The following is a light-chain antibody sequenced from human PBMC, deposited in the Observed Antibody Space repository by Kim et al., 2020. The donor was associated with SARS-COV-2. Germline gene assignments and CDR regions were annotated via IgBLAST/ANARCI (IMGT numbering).Light chain of an antibody. CDR1: QRVSGNY. Sequence: SPGERATLSCRASQRVSGNYLAWFQQKPGQVPRLLIHRASTRVTDIPDRFSGSGSETNFTLTISRLEPEDFAVYYCQEYGDSPPYTFGQGTKLEI. V-gene: IGKV3-20*01. CDR2: RAS. CDR3: QEYGDSPPYT. J-gene: IGKJ2*01.